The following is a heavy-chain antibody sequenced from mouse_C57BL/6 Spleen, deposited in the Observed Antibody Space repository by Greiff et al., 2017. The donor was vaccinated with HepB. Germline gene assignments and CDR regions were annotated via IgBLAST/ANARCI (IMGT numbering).Heavy chain of an antibody. CDR1: GFNIKDYY. D-gene: IGHD3-2*02. CDR2: IEPEDGDT. CDR3: TTGRTAQATWFAY. Sequence: VQLQQSGAELVRPGASVKLSCTASGFNIKDYYMHWVKQRPEQGLEWIGRIEPEDGDTEYAPKFQGKATMTADTSSNTAYLQLSSLTSEDTAVYYCTTGRTAQATWFAYWGQGTLVTVSA. V-gene: IGHV14-1*01. J-gene: IGHJ3*01.